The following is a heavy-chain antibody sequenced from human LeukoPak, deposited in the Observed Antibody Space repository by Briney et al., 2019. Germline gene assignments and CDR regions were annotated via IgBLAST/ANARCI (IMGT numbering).Heavy chain of an antibody. V-gene: IGHV3-53*01. D-gene: IGHD3-10*01. Sequence: PGGSLRLSCAASGFTVSSNYMSWVRQAPGKGLEWVSVIYSGGSTYYADSVKGRFTISRDNSKNTLYLQMNSLRAEDTAVYYCAKDRQSTMVRGVPVFDYWGQGTLVTVSS. CDR2: IYSGGST. J-gene: IGHJ4*02. CDR3: AKDRQSTMVRGVPVFDY. CDR1: GFTVSSNY.